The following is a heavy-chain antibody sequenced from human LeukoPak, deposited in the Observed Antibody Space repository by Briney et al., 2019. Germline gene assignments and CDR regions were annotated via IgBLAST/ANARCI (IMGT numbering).Heavy chain of an antibody. Sequence: GRSLRLSCAASGFTFRTYGMHWVRQAPGKGLEWVAVIWSDGSRTYYADSVKGRFTISRDNPENTLYLQMNSLGDEDTAVYYCVRDDDNTGNNLDYWGQGTLVTVSS. V-gene: IGHV3-33*01. J-gene: IGHJ4*02. CDR2: IWSDGSRT. CDR3: VRDDDNTGNNLDY. D-gene: IGHD2-8*02. CDR1: GFTFRTYG.